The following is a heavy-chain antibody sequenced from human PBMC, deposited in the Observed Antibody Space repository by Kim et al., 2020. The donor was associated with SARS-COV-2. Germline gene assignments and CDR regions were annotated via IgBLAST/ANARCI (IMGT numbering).Heavy chain of an antibody. CDR2: INHSGST. J-gene: IGHJ4*02. CDR1: GGSFSGYY. CDR3: ARLRGYEWLHLGELSPPPFFDY. D-gene: IGHD3-16*02. Sequence: SETLSLTCAVYGGSFSGYYWSWIRQPPGKGLEWIGEINHSGSTNYNPSLKSRVTISVDTSKNQFSLKLSSVTAADTAVYYCARLRGYEWLHLGELSPPPFFDYWGQGTLVTVSS. V-gene: IGHV4-34*01.